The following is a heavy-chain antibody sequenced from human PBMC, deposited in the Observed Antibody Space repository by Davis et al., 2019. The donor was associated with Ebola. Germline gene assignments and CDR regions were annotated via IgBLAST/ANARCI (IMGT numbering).Heavy chain of an antibody. V-gene: IGHV3-23*01. CDR3: AKRGTKIAAAVDAFDI. CDR2: ISGSGGST. Sequence: GESLKISCAASGFTFSTYAMSWVRQAPGKGLEWVSAISGSGGSTYYADSVKGRFTISRDNSKNTLYLQMNSLRAEDTAVYYCAKRGTKIAAAVDAFDIWGQGTMVTVSS. J-gene: IGHJ3*02. CDR1: GFTFSTYA. D-gene: IGHD6-13*01.